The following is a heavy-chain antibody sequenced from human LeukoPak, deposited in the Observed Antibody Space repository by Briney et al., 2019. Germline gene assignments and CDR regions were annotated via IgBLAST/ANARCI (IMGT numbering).Heavy chain of an antibody. CDR2: ISYDGSDK. Sequence: PGGSLRLSCAASGFTFSSYAMHWVRQAPGKGGEGVAVISYDGSDKYYADSVKGRFTISRDNSKNTLYLQMNSLRAEDTAVYYCARDSLLYYYDRGYFDYWGQGTLVTVSS. CDR1: GFTFSSYA. CDR3: ARDSLLYYYDRGYFDY. D-gene: IGHD3-22*01. V-gene: IGHV3-30-3*01. J-gene: IGHJ4*02.